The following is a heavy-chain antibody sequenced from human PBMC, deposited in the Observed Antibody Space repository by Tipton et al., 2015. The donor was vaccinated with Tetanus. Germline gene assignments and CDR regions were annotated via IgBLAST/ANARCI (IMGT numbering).Heavy chain of an antibody. CDR1: GGSISSGGYY. J-gene: IGHJ4*02. D-gene: IGHD7-27*01. CDR3: ASRDREQGKSDY. V-gene: IGHV4-31*03. CDR2: IYYSGST. Sequence: TLSLTCTVSGGSISSGGYYWSWIRQHPGKGLEWIGYIYYSGSTYYNPSLKSRLTISVDTSKNQFSLKLSSVTAADTAVYYCASRDREQGKSDYWGQGTLVTVSS.